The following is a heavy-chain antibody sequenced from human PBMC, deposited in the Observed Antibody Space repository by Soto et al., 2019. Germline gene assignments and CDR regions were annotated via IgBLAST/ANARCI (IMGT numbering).Heavy chain of an antibody. D-gene: IGHD6-13*01. CDR3: ARQGPYTSSWYFDY. CDR1: GGAISSYY. J-gene: IGHJ4*02. V-gene: IGHV4-59*01. Sequence: SETLSLTCTVSGGAISSYYWSWIRQPPGKGLEWIGYIYYTGSTNYNPSLKSRVTISVDTSKNQFSLKLSSVTAADTAEYYCARQGPYTSSWYFDYWGQGTLVTVSS. CDR2: IYYTGST.